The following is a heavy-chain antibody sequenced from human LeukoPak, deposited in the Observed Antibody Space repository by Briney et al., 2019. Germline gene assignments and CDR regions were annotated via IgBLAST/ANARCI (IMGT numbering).Heavy chain of an antibody. Sequence: SQTLSLTCTVSGGSISSGSYYWSWIRQPAGKGLEWIGRIYTSGSTNYNPSLKSRVTISVDTSKNQFSLKLSSVTAADTAVYYCAREGGLDYDFWSGYFDYYYYYMDVWGKGTTVTVSS. D-gene: IGHD3-3*01. J-gene: IGHJ6*03. V-gene: IGHV4-61*02. CDR3: AREGGLDYDFWSGYFDYYYYYMDV. CDR1: GGSISSGSYY. CDR2: IYTSGST.